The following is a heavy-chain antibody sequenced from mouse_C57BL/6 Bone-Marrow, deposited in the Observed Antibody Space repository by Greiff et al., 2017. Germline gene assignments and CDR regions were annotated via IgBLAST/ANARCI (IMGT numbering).Heavy chain of an antibody. V-gene: IGHV5-17*01. CDR2: ISSGSSTI. Sequence: EVQRVESGGGLVKPGGSLKLSCAASGFTFSDYGMHWVRQAPEKGLEWVAYISSGSSTIYYADTVKGRFTISRDNAKNNLFLQMTSLRSEDTAMYYCARHDSAWFAYWGQGTLVTVSA. CDR3: ARHDSAWFAY. J-gene: IGHJ3*01. D-gene: IGHD2-12*01. CDR1: GFTFSDYG.